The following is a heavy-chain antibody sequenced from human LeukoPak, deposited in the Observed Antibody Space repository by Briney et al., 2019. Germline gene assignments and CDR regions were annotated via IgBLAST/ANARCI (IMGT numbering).Heavy chain of an antibody. Sequence: SETLSLTCTVSGGSISSYYRSWIRQPPGNGLEWIGYIYYTGSTNYNPSLKSRVTISVDTSKSHFSLKLSSVTAADTAVYYCARLSRYFDWLFVFDYWGQGTLVTVSS. J-gene: IGHJ4*02. V-gene: IGHV4-59*12. CDR3: ARLSRYFDWLFVFDY. D-gene: IGHD3-9*01. CDR1: GGSISSYY. CDR2: IYYTGST.